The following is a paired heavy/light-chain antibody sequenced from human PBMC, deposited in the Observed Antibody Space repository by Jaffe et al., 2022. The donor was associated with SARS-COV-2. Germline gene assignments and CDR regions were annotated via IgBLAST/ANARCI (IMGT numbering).Light chain of an antibody. CDR2: AAS. CDR1: QGIGNG. CDR3: LQHNSYPHT. V-gene: IGKV1-17*01. Sequence: DIQMTQSPSSLSASVGDRVTITCRASQGIGNGLGWWQQKPGKAPKRLIYAASTLESGVPSRFSGSGSGTEFTLTISSLQPEDFATYYCLQHNSYPHTFGQGTKLEIK. J-gene: IGKJ2*01.
Heavy chain of an antibody. D-gene: IGHD6-19*01. CDR3: VKGGWLDY. CDR1: GFTFNTFE. Sequence: EVQLSESGGGLVQPGGSLRLSCAASGFTFNTFEMSWVRQAPGKGLEWVSFIGGSGARTYYADSVKGRFTVSRDNSKNTLYLQMNSLRAEDTAIYYCVKGGWLDYWGQGTLVTVSS. V-gene: IGHV3-23*01. J-gene: IGHJ4*02. CDR2: IGGSGART.